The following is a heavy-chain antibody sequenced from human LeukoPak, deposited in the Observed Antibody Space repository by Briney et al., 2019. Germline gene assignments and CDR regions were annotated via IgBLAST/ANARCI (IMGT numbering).Heavy chain of an antibody. J-gene: IGHJ4*02. CDR2: INPNSGGT. CDR3: ARKEGRWNAEYYFDY. Sequence: ASVKVSCKASGYTFTGYYMHWVRQAPGQGLEWMGWINPNSGGTNYAQKFQGRVTMTRDTSISTAYMELSRLRSDDTAVYYCARKEGRWNAEYYFDYWGQGTLVTVSS. CDR1: GYTFTGYY. D-gene: IGHD1-1*01. V-gene: IGHV1-2*02.